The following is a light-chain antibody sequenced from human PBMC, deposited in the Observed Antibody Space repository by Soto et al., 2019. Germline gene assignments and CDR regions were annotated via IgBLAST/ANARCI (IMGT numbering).Light chain of an antibody. CDR2: GGS. CDR3: QQYGNSPS. J-gene: IGKJ2*01. Sequence: VLTQSRGSLSLSPGDRATLSCRASQRVSGSSLAWYQQKPGQAPRLLIYGGSNRATGVPDRFSGSWSGADFTLTISRVEPEDFAVYHCQQYGNSPSFGQRTKVDIK. CDR1: QRVSGSS. V-gene: IGKV3-20*01.